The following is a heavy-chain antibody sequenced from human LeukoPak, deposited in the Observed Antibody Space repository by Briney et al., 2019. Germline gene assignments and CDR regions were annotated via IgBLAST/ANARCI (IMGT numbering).Heavy chain of an antibody. J-gene: IGHJ3*02. CDR1: GYTFTGYY. Sequence: ASVKVSCKASGYTFTGYYMHWVRQAPGQGLEWMGWINPNSGGTNYAQKFQGRVTMTRDTSISTAYMELSRLRSDDTAVYYCAQRDIVVVVAANAFDIWGQGTMVTVSS. CDR2: INPNSGGT. D-gene: IGHD2-15*01. V-gene: IGHV1-2*02. CDR3: AQRDIVVVVAANAFDI.